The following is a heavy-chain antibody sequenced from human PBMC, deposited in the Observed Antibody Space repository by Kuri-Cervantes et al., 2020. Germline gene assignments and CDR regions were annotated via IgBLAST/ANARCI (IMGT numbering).Heavy chain of an antibody. CDR1: GYSISSGYY. D-gene: IGHD2-21*01. V-gene: IGHV4-38-2*01. CDR2: IYHSGST. J-gene: IGHJ6*03. Sequence: ESLKISCAVSGYSISSGYYWGWIRQPPGKGLEWIGSIYHSGSTYYSPSLKSRVTLSVDTSKNQFSLKLTAVTAADTAVYYCARGLVYYYMDVWGKGTTVTVSS. CDR3: ARGLVYYYMDV.